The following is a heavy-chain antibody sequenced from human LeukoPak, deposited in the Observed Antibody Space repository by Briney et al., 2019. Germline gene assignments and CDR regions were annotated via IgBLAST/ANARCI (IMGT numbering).Heavy chain of an antibody. D-gene: IGHD6-19*01. CDR1: GFTFDDYA. J-gene: IGHJ4*02. CDR3: AKDISAVAGPFDY. Sequence: SGGSLRLSCAASGFTFDDYAMHWVRQAPGKGLEWVSGISWNSGSIGYADSVKGRFTISRDNAKNSLYLQMNSLRAEDMALYYCAKDISAVAGPFDYWGQGTLVTVSS. V-gene: IGHV3-9*03. CDR2: ISWNSGSI.